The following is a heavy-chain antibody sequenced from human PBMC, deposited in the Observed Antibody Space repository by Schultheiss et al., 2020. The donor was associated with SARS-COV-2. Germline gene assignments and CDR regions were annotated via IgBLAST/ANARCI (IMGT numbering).Heavy chain of an antibody. CDR3: ARDWATVVTPALFDY. CDR2: IWYDGSNK. J-gene: IGHJ4*02. D-gene: IGHD4-23*01. Sequence: GESLKISCAASGFTFSSYGMHWVRQAPGKGLEWVAVIWYDGSNKYYADSVKGRFTISRDNSKNTLYLQMNSLRAEDTAVYYCARDWATVVTPALFDYWGQGTLVTVSS. V-gene: IGHV3-33*01. CDR1: GFTFSSYG.